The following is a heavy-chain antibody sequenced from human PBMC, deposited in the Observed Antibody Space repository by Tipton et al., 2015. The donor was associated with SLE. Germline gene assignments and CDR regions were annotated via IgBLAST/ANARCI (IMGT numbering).Heavy chain of an antibody. J-gene: IGHJ3*02. Sequence: TLSLTCAVYGGSFSGYYWGWIRQPPGKGLEWIGSIYHSGTAYYNPSLKSRVTISVDTSKNQFSLKLSSVTAADTAVYYCARGPRTRAFDIWGQGTMVTVSS. CDR1: GGSFSGYY. CDR2: IYHSGTA. CDR3: ARGPRTRAFDI. V-gene: IGHV4-34*01. D-gene: IGHD1-7*01.